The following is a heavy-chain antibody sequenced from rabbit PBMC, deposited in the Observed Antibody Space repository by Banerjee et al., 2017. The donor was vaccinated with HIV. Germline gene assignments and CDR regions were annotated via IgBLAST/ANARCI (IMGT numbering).Heavy chain of an antibody. V-gene: IGHV1S7*01. J-gene: IGHJ4*01. CDR1: GFDISSYH. CDR3: ARDSGTSYSTPFYFNL. Sequence: QLEESGGDLVKPEGSLTLSCKASGFDISSYHMSWVRQAPGNGLEWIGIIYAGKGRTNYASWVNGRFTISSDNAQNTVDLQMNSRTAADTATYFCARDSGTSYSTPFYFNLWGPGTLVTVS. CDR2: IYAGKGRT. D-gene: IGHD8-1*01.